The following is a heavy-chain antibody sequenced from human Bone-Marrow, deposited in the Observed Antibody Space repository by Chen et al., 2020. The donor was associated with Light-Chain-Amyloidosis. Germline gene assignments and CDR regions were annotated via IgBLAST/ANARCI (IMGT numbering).Heavy chain of an antibody. D-gene: IGHD2-21*01. CDR2: IRTKNSGYTT. CDR1: GFTFSDSG. CDR3: VASHVIVGALES. Sequence: EVQLVESGGGLVQPGGSLRLACVASGFTFSDSGIHWVLQASGKGLEWLGRIRTKNSGYTTSYAAPVEGRFTVSRDDSKTTAYLQMDSLKIEDTALYYCVASHVIVGALESWGQGTLVIVSP. V-gene: IGHV3-73*01. J-gene: IGHJ4*02.